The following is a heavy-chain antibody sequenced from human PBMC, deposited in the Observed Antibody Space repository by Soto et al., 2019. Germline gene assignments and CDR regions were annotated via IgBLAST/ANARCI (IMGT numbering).Heavy chain of an antibody. Sequence: SETLSLTCSVSGDSISTVDYFWAWIRQPPGQALEYIGYIYKSTTTYYNPSFESRVAISLDTSKSQFSLAVTSVTAADTAVYFCARGRYCLAGRCFPNWFDSWGQGTLVTVSS. V-gene: IGHV4-30-4*01. CDR1: GDSISTVDYF. CDR3: ARGRYCLAGRCFPNWFDS. J-gene: IGHJ5*01. D-gene: IGHD2-15*01. CDR2: IYKSTTT.